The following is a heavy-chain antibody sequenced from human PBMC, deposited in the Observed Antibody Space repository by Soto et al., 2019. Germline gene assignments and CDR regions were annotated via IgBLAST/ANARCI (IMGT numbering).Heavy chain of an antibody. V-gene: IGHV3-23*01. CDR3: VRERSGYSYADS. Sequence: GGSLRLSCAASVFTVSDYAMSWLRQPPGKGLEWVSAISGSGDRTYYADSVKGRFTISRDNSKNTLYLQMNSLRAEDSAVYYCVRERSGYSYADSWGQGTLVTVSS. CDR2: ISGSGDRT. D-gene: IGHD5-18*01. CDR1: VFTVSDYA. J-gene: IGHJ4*02.